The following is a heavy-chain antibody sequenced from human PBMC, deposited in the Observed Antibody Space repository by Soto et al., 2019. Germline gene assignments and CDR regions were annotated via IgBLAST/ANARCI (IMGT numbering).Heavy chain of an antibody. CDR1: GGTFSSYA. CDR2: IIPMFGTA. CDR3: ARSKESAFDI. Sequence: QVQLVQSGAEVQKPGSSVKVSCKASGGTFSSYAISWVRQAPGQGLEWMGGIIPMFGTANYAQKLQGRVTIIADESTSTAYMELSSLRSEDTAVYYCARSKESAFDIWGQGTMVTVSS. J-gene: IGHJ3*02. V-gene: IGHV1-69*01.